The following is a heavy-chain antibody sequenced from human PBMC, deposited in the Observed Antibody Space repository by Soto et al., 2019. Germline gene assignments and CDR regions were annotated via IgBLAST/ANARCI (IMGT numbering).Heavy chain of an antibody. V-gene: IGHV1-69*13. D-gene: IGHD4-17*01. CDR3: ARGTYGGNAGYYYYYGMEV. CDR1: GGTFSSYA. CDR2: IIPIFGTA. J-gene: IGHJ6*02. Sequence: SVKVSCKASGGTFSSYAITWVRQAPGQGLEWMGGIIPIFGTANYAQKFQDRVTITPDESTSTAYMELSSLRSEDTAVYYCARGTYGGNAGYYYYYGMEVWGQGTTVTVFS.